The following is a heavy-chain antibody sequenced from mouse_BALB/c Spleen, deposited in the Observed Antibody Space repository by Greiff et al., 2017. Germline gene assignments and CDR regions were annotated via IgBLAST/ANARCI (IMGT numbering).Heavy chain of an antibody. CDR3: ASDYYGGFAY. Sequence: VQLQQSGPELVRPGVSVKISCKGSSYTFTDYAMHWVKQSHAKSLEWIGVISTYYGNTNYNQKFKGKATMTVDKSSSTAYMELARLTSEDAAVYYCASDYYGGFAYWGQGTLVTVSA. J-gene: IGHJ3*01. D-gene: IGHD1-2*01. V-gene: IGHV1-67*01. CDR1: SYTFTDYA. CDR2: ISTYYGNT.